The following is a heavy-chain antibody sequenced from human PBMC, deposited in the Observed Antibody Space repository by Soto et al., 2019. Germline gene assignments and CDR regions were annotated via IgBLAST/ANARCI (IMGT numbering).Heavy chain of an antibody. CDR2: ISYDGSNK. Sequence: LRLSCAASGFTFSSYGMHWVRQAPGKGLEWVAVISYDGSNKYYADSVKGRFTISRDNSKNTLYLQMNSLRAEDTAVYYCAKDLASGTYFGYYYYGMDVWGQGTTVTVSS. V-gene: IGHV3-30*18. D-gene: IGHD1-26*01. CDR1: GFTFSSYG. CDR3: AKDLASGTYFGYYYYGMDV. J-gene: IGHJ6*02.